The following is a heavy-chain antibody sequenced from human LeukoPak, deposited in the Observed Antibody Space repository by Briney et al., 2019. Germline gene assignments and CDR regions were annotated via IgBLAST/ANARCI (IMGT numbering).Heavy chain of an antibody. CDR1: GGTFTTYA. CDR3: ARGAAAAGYLGWFDP. J-gene: IGHJ5*02. Sequence: SVKVCCKPSGGTFTTYAISWVRQAPGQGLEWMGGIIPIFGTANYAQKFQGRVTITADESTSTAYMEPSSLRSEDTAVYYCARGAAAAGYLGWFDPWGQGTLVTVSS. D-gene: IGHD6-13*01. CDR2: IIPIFGTA. V-gene: IGHV1-69*01.